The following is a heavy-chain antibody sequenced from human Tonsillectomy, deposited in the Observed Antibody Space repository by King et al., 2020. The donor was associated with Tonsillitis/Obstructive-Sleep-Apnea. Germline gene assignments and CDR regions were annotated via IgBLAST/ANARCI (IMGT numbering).Heavy chain of an antibody. CDR1: GFTFSNYA. J-gene: IGHJ4*02. Sequence: VQLVESGGGLVQPGGSLRLSCAASGFTFSNYAMSWVRQAPGKGLEWVSTISGSGGQTYYADSVKGRFTISSDISKNTLYLHMNSLRADDTAVYYCARGSDDFYYWGQGTLVTVSS. CDR3: ARGSDDFYY. V-gene: IGHV3-23*04. D-gene: IGHD3-3*01. CDR2: ISGSGGQT.